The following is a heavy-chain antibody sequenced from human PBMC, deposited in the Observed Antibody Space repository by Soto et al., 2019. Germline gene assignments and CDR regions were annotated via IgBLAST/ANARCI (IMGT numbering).Heavy chain of an antibody. CDR1: GGSISSHY. CDR3: ARAAPRYCSGGSCYSGRAY. V-gene: IGHV4-59*11. D-gene: IGHD2-15*01. Sequence: SETLSITCTVPGGSISSHYWSWIRQPPGQRLEWIGYVHNSGSTNYNPSLKSRVTTAVDTSKNQFSLKLSSVTAADTAVYYCARAAPRYCSGGSCYSGRAYWGQVTLVTVS. CDR2: VHNSGST. J-gene: IGHJ1*01.